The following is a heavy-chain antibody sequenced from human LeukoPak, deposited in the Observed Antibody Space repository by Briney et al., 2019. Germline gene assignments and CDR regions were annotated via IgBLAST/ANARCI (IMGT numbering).Heavy chain of an antibody. Sequence: GGSLRLSCAASGFTFSTYAMSWVRQAPGKGLEWVSAITDSGGSTYHADSVKGRFIISRDSSKNTLYMQMNSLRAEDTAIYYCAKGSSSARPYYFDYWGQGTLVTVSS. J-gene: IGHJ4*02. D-gene: IGHD6-19*01. CDR3: AKGSSSARPYYFDY. CDR2: ITDSGGST. CDR1: GFTFSTYA. V-gene: IGHV3-23*01.